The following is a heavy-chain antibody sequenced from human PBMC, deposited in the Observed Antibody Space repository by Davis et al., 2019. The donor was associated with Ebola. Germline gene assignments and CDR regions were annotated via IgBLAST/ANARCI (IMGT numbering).Heavy chain of an antibody. V-gene: IGHV1-18*01. D-gene: IGHD2-15*01. CDR2: ISAYNGNT. CDR1: GYTFTSYG. Sequence: VKVSCKASGYTFTSYGISWVRQAPGQGLEWMGWISAYNGNTNYAQKLQGRVTMTTDTSTSTAYMELRSLRSDDTAVYYCARPGRLYCSGGSCYSDYGMDVWGQGTTVTVSS. J-gene: IGHJ6*02. CDR3: ARPGRLYCSGGSCYSDYGMDV.